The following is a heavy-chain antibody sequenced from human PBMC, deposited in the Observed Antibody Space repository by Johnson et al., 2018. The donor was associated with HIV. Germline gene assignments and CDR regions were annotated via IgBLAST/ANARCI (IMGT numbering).Heavy chain of an antibody. Sequence: VQLVESGGGVVKPGRSLRLSCAASGFTFSSYAMHWVRQAPGKGLEWVAVISYDGSNKYYADSVKGRFTISRDNAKNSLDLQMNRLRAEDTSVYYCASTGLITYVGAFDIWGQGTMVTVFS. CDR3: ASTGLITYVGAFDI. J-gene: IGHJ3*02. V-gene: IGHV3-30*04. CDR2: ISYDGSNK. D-gene: IGHD1-26*01. CDR1: GFTFSSYA.